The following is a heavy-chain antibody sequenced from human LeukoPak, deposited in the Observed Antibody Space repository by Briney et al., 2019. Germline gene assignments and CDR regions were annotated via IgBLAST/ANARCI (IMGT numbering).Heavy chain of an antibody. D-gene: IGHD3-22*01. Sequence: PGGSLRLSCAASGFTFSSYEMNWVRQAPGKGLEWVSYISSSGSTIYYADPVKGRFTISRDNAKNSLYLQMNSLRAEDTAVYYCARVLYSSGYYYDYWGQGTLVTVSS. V-gene: IGHV3-48*03. CDR1: GFTFSSYE. CDR2: ISSSGSTI. CDR3: ARVLYSSGYYYDY. J-gene: IGHJ4*02.